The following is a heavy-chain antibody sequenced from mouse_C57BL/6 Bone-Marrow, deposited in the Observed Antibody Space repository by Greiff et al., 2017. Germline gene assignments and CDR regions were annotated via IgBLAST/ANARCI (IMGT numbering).Heavy chain of an antibody. J-gene: IGHJ4*01. CDR2: IDPENGNT. CDR1: GFYFNNTN. V-gene: IGHV14-3*01. CDR3: ARHRQGDLDY. Sequence: VQLQESVPELVRPGASVKMSCTASGFYFNNTNMNWVKQSPEQGLEWIGMIDPENGNTKYAPKFQGKATITADQSSSTAYMQLNSLTSEDAAIYYCARHRQGDLDYWGQGTSVTVSS.